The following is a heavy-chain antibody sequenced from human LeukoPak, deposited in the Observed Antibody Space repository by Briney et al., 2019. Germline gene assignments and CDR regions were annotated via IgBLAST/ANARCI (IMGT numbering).Heavy chain of an antibody. Sequence: PSETLSLTCTVSGGSISSYYWSWIRQPPGKGLEWIGYIYYSGSTNYNPSLKSRVTISVDTSKNQFSLKLSSVTAADTAVYYCARLVTFNWFDPWGQGTLVTVSS. CDR1: GGSISSYY. V-gene: IGHV4-59*08. J-gene: IGHJ5*02. D-gene: IGHD4-11*01. CDR2: IYYSGST. CDR3: ARLVTFNWFDP.